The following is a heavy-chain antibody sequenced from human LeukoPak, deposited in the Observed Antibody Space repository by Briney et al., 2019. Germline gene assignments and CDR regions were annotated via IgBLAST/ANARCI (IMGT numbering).Heavy chain of an antibody. CDR3: ARDQDGDYGLRYPGGAFDI. V-gene: IGHV4-59*01. CDR1: GGSISSYY. Sequence: SETLSLTCTVSGGSISSYYWSWIRQPPGKGLEWIGYIYYSGSTNYNPSLKSRVTISVDTSKNQSSLKLSSVTAADTAVYYCARDQDGDYGLRYPGGAFDIWGQGTMVTVSS. D-gene: IGHD4-17*01. J-gene: IGHJ3*02. CDR2: IYYSGST.